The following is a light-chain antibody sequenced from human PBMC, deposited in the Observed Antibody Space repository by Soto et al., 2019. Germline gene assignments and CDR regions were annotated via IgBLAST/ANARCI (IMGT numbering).Light chain of an antibody. CDR2: GAS. CDR1: QSVSSSY. V-gene: IGKV3-20*01. CDR3: QWSGGSVS. Sequence: EIVLTQSPGTLSLSPGERATLSCRASQSVSSSYLAWYQQKPGQAPRLLIYGASSRATGIPDRFSGSGSGTDFTLTINRLEPEDFAVYYCQWSGGSVSFGGGTKVDIK. J-gene: IGKJ4*01.